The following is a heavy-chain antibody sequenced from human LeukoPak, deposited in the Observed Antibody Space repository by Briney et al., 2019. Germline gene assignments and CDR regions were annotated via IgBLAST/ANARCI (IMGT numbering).Heavy chain of an antibody. V-gene: IGHV3-73*01. J-gene: IGHJ5*02. D-gene: IGHD3-3*01. CDR1: GFTFSGSA. CDR3: TGRGDFGVVTSCDP. Sequence: GRTLRLSCAASGFTFSGSAVQWVRHGSGQGLEKIGRVRSKPNSYATAYAASVKGRFTISRDDSKNTTYLQMNSLKTEDTAVYYCTGRGDFGVVTSCDPWGQGTRVTVSS. CDR2: VRSKPNSYAT.